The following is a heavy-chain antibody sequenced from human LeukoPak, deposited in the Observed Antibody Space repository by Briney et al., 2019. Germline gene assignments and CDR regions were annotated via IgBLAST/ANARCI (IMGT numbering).Heavy chain of an antibody. CDR3: AKTRPLDSSSWSHGDY. CDR1: GFTFSSYA. J-gene: IGHJ4*02. D-gene: IGHD6-13*01. Sequence: PGGSLRLSCAASGFTFSSYAVGWVRQAPGKGLEWVSAISGSGDSTYYGDSVKGRFTISRDNSKNTLYLQMNSLRAEDTAVYYCAKTRPLDSSSWSHGDYWGQGTLVTVSS. V-gene: IGHV3-23*01. CDR2: ISGSGDST.